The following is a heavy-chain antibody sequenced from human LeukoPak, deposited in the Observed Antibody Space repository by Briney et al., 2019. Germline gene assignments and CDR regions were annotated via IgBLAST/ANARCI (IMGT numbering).Heavy chain of an antibody. J-gene: IGHJ4*02. CDR1: GFTFSSYS. CDR3: ARVDDYGDDY. Sequence: GGSLRLSCAASGFTFSSYSMSWVRQAPGKGLEWVSSLTSSSSYIYYADSVRGRFTISRDNAKNSLFLQMNSLRAEDTAVYYCARVDDYGDDYWGQGTLVTVSS. V-gene: IGHV3-21*01. CDR2: LTSSSSYI. D-gene: IGHD4-17*01.